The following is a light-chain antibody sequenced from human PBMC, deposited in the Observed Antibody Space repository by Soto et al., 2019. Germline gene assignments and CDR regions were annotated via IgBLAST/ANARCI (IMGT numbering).Light chain of an antibody. Sequence: QSVLTQPPSASGTPGQRVTISCSGSDSNIGKNSVNWHQQLPQTAPNLLIYVNDQRPSGVPDRFSGSKSGTSASLAISGLQSEDEADYYCVAWDDSLNGWVFGGGTKLTVL. J-gene: IGLJ3*02. CDR1: DSNIGKNS. CDR2: VND. V-gene: IGLV1-44*01. CDR3: VAWDDSLNGWV.